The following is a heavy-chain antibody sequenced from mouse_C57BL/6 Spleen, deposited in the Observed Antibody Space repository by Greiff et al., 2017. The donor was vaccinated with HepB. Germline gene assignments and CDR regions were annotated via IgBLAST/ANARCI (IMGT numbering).Heavy chain of an antibody. J-gene: IGHJ3*01. CDR2: IDPSDSYT. V-gene: IGHV1-69*01. CDR3: ARSSHYYGSQAWFAY. Sequence: QVQLQQPGAELVMPGASVKLSCKASGYTFTSYWMHWVKQRPGQGLEWIGEIDPSDSYTNYNQKFKGKSTLTVDKSSSTAYMQLSSLTSEDSAVYYCARSSHYYGSQAWFAYWGQGTLVTVSA. CDR1: GYTFTSYW. D-gene: IGHD1-1*01.